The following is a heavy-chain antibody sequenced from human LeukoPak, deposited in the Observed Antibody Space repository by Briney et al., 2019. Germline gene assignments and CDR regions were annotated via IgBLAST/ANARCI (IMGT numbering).Heavy chain of an antibody. CDR2: INHSGST. Sequence: SETLSLTCAVYGGSFSGYYWSWIRQPPGKGLEWIGEINHSGSTNYNPSLKSRVTISVDTSKNQFSLKLSSVTAADTAVYYCARGARATSWFDPWGQGTLVTVSS. CDR3: ARGARATSWFDP. CDR1: GGSFSGYY. J-gene: IGHJ5*02. V-gene: IGHV4-34*01.